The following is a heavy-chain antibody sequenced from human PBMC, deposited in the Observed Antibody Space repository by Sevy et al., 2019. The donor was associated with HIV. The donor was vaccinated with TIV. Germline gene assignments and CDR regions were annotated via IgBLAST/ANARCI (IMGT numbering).Heavy chain of an antibody. Sequence: GGSLRLSCAASGFTFSSYSMHWVRQAPGKGLEWVAFISYDGSNKFYADSVKGRFTISRDNSNNTLFLQMNSLRAEDTAEYYCARDVARGYCTNGVCGPLYFWCQGTLVTVSS. D-gene: IGHD2-8*01. CDR3: ARDVARGYCTNGVCGPLYF. CDR2: ISYDGSNK. CDR1: GFTFSSYS. J-gene: IGHJ4*02. V-gene: IGHV3-30-3*01.